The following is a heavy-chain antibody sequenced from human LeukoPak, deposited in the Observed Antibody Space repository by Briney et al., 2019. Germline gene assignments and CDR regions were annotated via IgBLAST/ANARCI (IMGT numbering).Heavy chain of an antibody. CDR3: ARGLRDEERYYKYYYMDV. D-gene: IGHD3-22*01. V-gene: IGHV4-4*09. J-gene: IGHJ6*03. Sequence: SETLSLTCTISGGSISGYFGTWIRQASGKGLEWIGYIHTIETKYNPSLQSRVSMSIDTSKNQFSLNLRSVTAADTAVYYCARGLRDEERYYKYYYMDVWGKGTTVTVTS. CDR2: IHTIET. CDR1: GGSISGYF.